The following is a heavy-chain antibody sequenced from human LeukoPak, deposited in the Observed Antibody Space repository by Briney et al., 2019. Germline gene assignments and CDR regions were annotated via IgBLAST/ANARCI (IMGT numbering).Heavy chain of an antibody. Sequence: ASVKVSCKASRYTFTGYYMHWVRQAPGQGLEWMGWINPNSGGTNYAQKFQGRVTMTRDTSISTAYMELSRLRSDDTAVYYCARADMTTVVTQFDYWGQGTLVTVSS. CDR1: RYTFTGYY. V-gene: IGHV1-2*02. CDR2: INPNSGGT. CDR3: ARADMTTVVTQFDY. J-gene: IGHJ4*02. D-gene: IGHD4-23*01.